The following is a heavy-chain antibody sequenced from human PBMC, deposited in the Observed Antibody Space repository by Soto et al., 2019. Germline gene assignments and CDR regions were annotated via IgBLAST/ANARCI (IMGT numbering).Heavy chain of an antibody. J-gene: IGHJ3*02. D-gene: IGHD1-26*01. V-gene: IGHV4-4*02. CDR2: IYHSGST. CDR3: ARVINGPVGAKFSDAFDI. CDR1: GGSISSSNW. Sequence: QVQLQESGPGLVKPSGTLSLTCAVSGGSISSSNWWSWVRQPPGKGLEWIGEIYHSGSTNYNPSLKSRVTISVDKSKNQFSLKLSSVTAADTAVYYCARVINGPVGAKFSDAFDIWGQGTMVTVSS.